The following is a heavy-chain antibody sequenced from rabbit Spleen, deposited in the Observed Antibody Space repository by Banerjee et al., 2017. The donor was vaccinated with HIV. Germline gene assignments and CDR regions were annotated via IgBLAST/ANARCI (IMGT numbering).Heavy chain of an antibody. CDR3: ARDLVVVIGWNFNL. Sequence: QEQLEESGGGLVKPEGSLTLTCKASGFSFSDRDVMCWVRQAPGKGLEWIACINTATGKSVYASWAKGRSIMSRTSSTTVTLQMTSLTAADTATYFCARDLVVVIGWNFNLWGPGTLVTVS. V-gene: IGHV1S45*01. CDR2: INTATGKS. CDR1: GFSFSDRDV. D-gene: IGHD8-1*01. J-gene: IGHJ4*01.